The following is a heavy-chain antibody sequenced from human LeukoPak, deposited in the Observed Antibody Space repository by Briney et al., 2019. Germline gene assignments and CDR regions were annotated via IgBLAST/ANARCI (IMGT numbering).Heavy chain of an antibody. CDR2: MNPNSGNT. D-gene: IGHD2-15*01. Sequence: ASGKVSCTASGYTFTNYDINWGRRATGQGLEWMGWMNPNSGNTGYAQKSQGRVTMTRSTSISTAYMELSSLTSEDTAVYYCARVSLGYCSGGTCYFQDHWGQGTLVTVSS. CDR3: ARVSLGYCSGGTCYFQDH. CDR1: GYTFTNYD. V-gene: IGHV1-8*01. J-gene: IGHJ4*02.